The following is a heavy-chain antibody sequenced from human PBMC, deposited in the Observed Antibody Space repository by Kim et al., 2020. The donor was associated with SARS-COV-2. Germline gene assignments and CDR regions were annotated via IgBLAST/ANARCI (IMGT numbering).Heavy chain of an antibody. Sequence: GGSLRLSCAASGFTFSSYSMNWVRQAPGKGLEWVSSISSSSSYIYYADSVKGRFTISRDNAKNSLYLQMNSLRAEDTAVYYCARDPKGASGIAAAGIGWFDPWGQGTLVTVSS. CDR1: GFTFSSYS. J-gene: IGHJ5*02. CDR3: ARDPKGASGIAAAGIGWFDP. V-gene: IGHV3-21*01. CDR2: ISSSSSYI. D-gene: IGHD6-13*01.